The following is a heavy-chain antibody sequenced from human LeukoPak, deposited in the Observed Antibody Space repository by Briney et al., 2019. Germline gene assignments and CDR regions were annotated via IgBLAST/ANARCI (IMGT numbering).Heavy chain of an antibody. D-gene: IGHD5-18*01. CDR1: GYTFTSYG. V-gene: IGHV1-18*01. CDR2: ISAYNGNT. CDR3: ARPKGYSYGYFVY. Sequence: ASMKVSCKASGYTFTSYGISWVRQAPGQGLEWMGWISAYNGNTNYAQKLQGRVTMTTDTSTSTAYRELRSLRSDDTAVYYCARPKGYSYGYFVYWGQGTLVTVSS. J-gene: IGHJ4*02.